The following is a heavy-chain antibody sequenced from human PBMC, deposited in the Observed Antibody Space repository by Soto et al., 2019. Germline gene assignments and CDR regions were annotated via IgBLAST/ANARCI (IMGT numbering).Heavy chain of an antibody. J-gene: IGHJ4*02. D-gene: IGHD6-19*01. V-gene: IGHV3-30*18. CDR1: GFTFSMSG. Sequence: QVQLVESGGGVVQPGRSLRLSCAASGFTFSMSGMHWVRQAPGEGLEWVGVIYYDGSEQYYGDSVKGRFTISRDNSKNTLYLQMNSLREEDTAVYYCAKEESSGWYRTADYWGQGNLVTVSS. CDR2: IYYDGSEQ. CDR3: AKEESSGWYRTADY.